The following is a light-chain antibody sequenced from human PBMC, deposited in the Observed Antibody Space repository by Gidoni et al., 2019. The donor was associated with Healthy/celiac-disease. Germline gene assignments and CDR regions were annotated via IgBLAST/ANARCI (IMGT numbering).Light chain of an antibody. CDR1: QGISSY. V-gene: IGKV1-9*01. CDR2: AAS. Sequence: RVTITCRASQGISSYLAWYQQKPGKAPKLLIYAASTLQSGVPSRFSGSGSGTEFTLTISSLQPEDFATYYCQQLNSYPYTFXQXTKLEIK. J-gene: IGKJ2*01. CDR3: QQLNSYPYT.